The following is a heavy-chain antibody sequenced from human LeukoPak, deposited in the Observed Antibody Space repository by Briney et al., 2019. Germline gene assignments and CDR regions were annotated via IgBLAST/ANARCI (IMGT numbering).Heavy chain of an antibody. J-gene: IGHJ4*02. CDR2: IFSNGGT. CDR3: ARGERHYFGSGPFDF. V-gene: IGHV4-31*03. Sequence: SSETLSLTCSVSSGSDNRGGFYLSWIRQHPGKGLEWLGYIFSNGGTNYNPSLESRLSISRDSSKTQFSLRLTSVSAADTAVYYCARGERHYFGSGPFDFWGQGTLVTVSS. CDR1: SGSDNRGGFY. D-gene: IGHD3-10*01.